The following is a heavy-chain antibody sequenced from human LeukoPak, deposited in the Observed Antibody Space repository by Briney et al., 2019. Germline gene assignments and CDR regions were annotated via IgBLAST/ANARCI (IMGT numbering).Heavy chain of an antibody. V-gene: IGHV3-9*01. J-gene: IGHJ4*02. CDR1: GFTFDDYA. CDR3: AKEQQLIYLTGGFDY. Sequence: SLRLSCAASGFTFDDYAMHWVRQAPGKGLEWVPGISWNSGSIGYADSVKGRFTISRDNAKNSLYLQMNSLRAEDTALYYCAKEQQLIYLTGGFDYWGQGTLVTVSS. D-gene: IGHD3-9*01. CDR2: ISWNSGSI.